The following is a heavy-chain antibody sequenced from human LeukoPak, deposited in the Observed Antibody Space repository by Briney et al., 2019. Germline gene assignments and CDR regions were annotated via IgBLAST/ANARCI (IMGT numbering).Heavy chain of an antibody. CDR3: ARVYVVVVPAATLSHYYYYYYMVV. CDR2: IYYSGST. J-gene: IGHJ6*03. D-gene: IGHD2-2*01. Sequence: PSETLSLTCTVSGGSISSHYWSWIRQPPGKGLEWIGYIYYSGSTNYNPSLKSRVTISVDTSKNQFSLKLSSVTAADTAVHYCARVYVVVVPAATLSHYYYYYYMVVWGKGTTVTASS. V-gene: IGHV4-59*11. CDR1: GGSISSHY.